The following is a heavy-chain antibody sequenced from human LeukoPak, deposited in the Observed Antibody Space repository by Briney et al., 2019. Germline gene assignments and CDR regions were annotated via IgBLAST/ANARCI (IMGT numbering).Heavy chain of an antibody. Sequence: PSETLSLTCTVSGGSISSYYWSWIRQPAGKGLELIGRIYTSGSTNYNPSLKSRVTMSVDTSKNQFSLKLSSVTAADTAVYYCARGGGYGDYGYVDNWGQGTLVTVSS. J-gene: IGHJ4*02. D-gene: IGHD4-17*01. CDR2: IYTSGST. CDR3: ARGGGYGDYGYVDN. CDR1: GGSISSYY. V-gene: IGHV4-4*07.